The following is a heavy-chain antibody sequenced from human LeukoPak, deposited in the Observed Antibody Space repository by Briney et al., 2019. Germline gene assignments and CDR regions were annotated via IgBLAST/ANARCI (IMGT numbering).Heavy chain of an antibody. CDR1: GYTFTGYY. CDR3: ARELRLAGATPRFDP. V-gene: IGHV1-2*02. CDR2: INPNSGGT. J-gene: IGHJ5*02. Sequence: ASVKVSCKASGYTFTGYYMHWVRQAPGQGLEWMGWINPNSGGTNYAQKFQGRVTITRDTSISTAYMELSSLRSEDTAVYYCARELRLAGATPRFDPWGQGTLVTVSS. D-gene: IGHD1-26*01.